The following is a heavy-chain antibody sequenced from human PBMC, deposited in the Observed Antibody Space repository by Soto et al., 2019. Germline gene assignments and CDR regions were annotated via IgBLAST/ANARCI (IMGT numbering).Heavy chain of an antibody. Sequence: ESGGGVVQPGGSLRLSCAASGFTFSTSVMHWVRQAPGKGLEWMAILTDGGNKKYYAESVKGRFTISRDISESTLFLQMNSLRTEDTAVYYCAREVFEAGRGQFGYWGQGTLVSVTS. CDR3: AREVFEAGRGQFGY. CDR1: GFTFSTSV. CDR2: LTDGGNKK. D-gene: IGHD6-13*01. J-gene: IGHJ4*02. V-gene: IGHV3-30-3*01.